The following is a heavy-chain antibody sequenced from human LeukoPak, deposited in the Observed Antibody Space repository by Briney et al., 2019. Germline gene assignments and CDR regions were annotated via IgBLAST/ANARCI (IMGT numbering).Heavy chain of an antibody. CDR2: ISSSSSTI. D-gene: IGHD1-14*01. Sequence: GGSLRLSCAASGFTFSSYSMNWVGQAPGKRLEWVSYISSSSSTIYYADSVKGRFTISRDNAKNSLYLQMNSLRAEDTAVYYCASGIRRIPTSAETDYWGQGTLVTVSS. J-gene: IGHJ4*02. CDR1: GFTFSSYS. CDR3: ASGIRRIPTSAETDY. V-gene: IGHV3-48*01.